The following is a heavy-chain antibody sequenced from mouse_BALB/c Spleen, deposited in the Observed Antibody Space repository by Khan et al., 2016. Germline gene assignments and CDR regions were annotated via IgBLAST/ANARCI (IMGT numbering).Heavy chain of an antibody. D-gene: IGHD2-4*01. CDR1: GFSLTSYG. CDR3: AKCNYDVGYYAMDY. J-gene: IGHJ4*01. V-gene: IGHV2-5-1*01. CDR2: IWRGGST. Sequence: QVQLKQSGPSLVQPSQSLSITCTVSGFSLTSYGVHWVRQSPGKGLEWLGVIWRGGSTDYNAAFMSRLTITKDNSKRQVFVKMNSLQADDTALYYCAKCNYDVGYYAMDYWGQGTSVTVSS.